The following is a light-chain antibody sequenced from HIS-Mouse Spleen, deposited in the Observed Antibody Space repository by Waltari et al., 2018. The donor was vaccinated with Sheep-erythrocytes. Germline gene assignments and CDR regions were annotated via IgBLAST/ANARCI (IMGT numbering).Light chain of an antibody. Sequence: QSALTQPRSVSGSPGQSVTISCTGTSSDVGRYNYVSWYQQHPGKPPKLMIYYVSKRPSGVPDRFSGSKSGNTASLTISGLQAEDEADYYCCSYAGSYNHVFATGTKVTVL. CDR2: YVS. J-gene: IGLJ1*01. CDR1: SSDVGRYNY. CDR3: CSYAGSYNHV. V-gene: IGLV2-11*01.